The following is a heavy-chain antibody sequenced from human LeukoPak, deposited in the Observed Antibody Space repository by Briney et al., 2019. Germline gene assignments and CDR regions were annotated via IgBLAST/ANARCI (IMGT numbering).Heavy chain of an antibody. CDR3: ARAGSPYYDRSGYHNWFDP. D-gene: IGHD3-22*01. V-gene: IGHV1-18*01. J-gene: IGHJ5*02. CDR1: GYTFTSYG. Sequence: GASVKVSCKASGYTFTSYGISLVRQAPGQGLEWMGWISAYNGNTNYAQKLQGRVTMTTDTSTSTAYMELRGLRSDDTAVYYCARAGSPYYDRSGYHNWFDPWGQGTLVTVSS. CDR2: ISAYNGNT.